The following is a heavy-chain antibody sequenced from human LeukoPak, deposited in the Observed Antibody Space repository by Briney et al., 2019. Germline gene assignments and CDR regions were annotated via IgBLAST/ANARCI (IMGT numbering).Heavy chain of an antibody. D-gene: IGHD6-13*01. Sequence: GGSLRLSCEASGFVFYEYAMHWVRQPPGKGLERVAGISWNSGSIEYADSVKGRFTISRDNAKNSLYLQVNNLRVEDTAFYYCVKDYELGYSSSWHYFDSWGQGTLVTVSS. V-gene: IGHV3-9*01. CDR3: VKDYELGYSSSWHYFDS. J-gene: IGHJ4*02. CDR1: GFVFYEYA. CDR2: ISWNSGSI.